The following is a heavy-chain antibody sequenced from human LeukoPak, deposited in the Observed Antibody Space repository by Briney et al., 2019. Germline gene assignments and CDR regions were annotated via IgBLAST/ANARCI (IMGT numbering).Heavy chain of an antibody. CDR1: GFTFSTCG. V-gene: IGHV3-48*03. D-gene: IGHD6-19*01. J-gene: IGHJ4*02. CDR2: ISSSGSTI. CDR3: ARSLRSGWYVIDY. Sequence: GGSLRLSCAASGFTFSTCGMHWVRQAPGKGLEWVSYISSSGSTIYYADSVKGRFAISRDNAKNSLYLQMNSLRAEDTAVYYCARSLRSGWYVIDYWGQGTLVTVSS.